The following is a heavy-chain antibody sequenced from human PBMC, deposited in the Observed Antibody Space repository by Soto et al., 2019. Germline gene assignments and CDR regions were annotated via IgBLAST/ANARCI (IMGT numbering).Heavy chain of an antibody. CDR3: ARQLSMSYFDY. V-gene: IGHV4-59*02. Sequence: SETLSLTCTVSGGSVSSYYWSWFRQPPGKGLEWIGYIYHSGTTNYNPSVKSRVTISIDTSKNQFSLKLSSVVAADTAVYYCARQLSMSYFDYWGQGTLVTVSS. CDR1: GGSVSSYY. J-gene: IGHJ4*02. CDR2: IYHSGTT. D-gene: IGHD3-22*01.